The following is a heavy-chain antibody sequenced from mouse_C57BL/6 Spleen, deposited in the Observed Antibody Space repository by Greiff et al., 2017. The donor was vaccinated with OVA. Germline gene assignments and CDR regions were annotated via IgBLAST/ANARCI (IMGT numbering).Heavy chain of an antibody. Sequence: VQLKESGGDLVKPGGSLKLSCAASGFAFSSYGMSWVRQTPDKRLEWVAPISSGGSYTYYPDSVKGRFTISTDKANNTLYLQISSLKSEDTAIYYCARHSDYCYYEGYWGQGTTLTVSS. V-gene: IGHV5-6*01. D-gene: IGHD2-12*01. CDR2: ISSGGSYT. J-gene: IGHJ2*01. CDR1: GFAFSSYG. CDR3: ARHSDYCYYEGY.